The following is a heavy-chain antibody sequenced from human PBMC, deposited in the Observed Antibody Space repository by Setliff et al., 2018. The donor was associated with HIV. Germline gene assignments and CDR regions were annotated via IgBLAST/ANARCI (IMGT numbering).Heavy chain of an antibody. D-gene: IGHD3-22*01. CDR3: ARGSWAGYESGGYYHFDF. J-gene: IGHJ4*02. CDR1: GSTFKDYR. Sequence: GGSLRLSCATSGSTFKDYRMNWVRQTPGKGLEWVGDIDYRTNIASYADAVRGRFTISRDNADNSLFLQMNGLRAEDTALYFCARGSWAGYESGGYYHFDFWGQGTLVTVSS. V-gene: IGHV3-48*01. CDR2: IDYRTNIA.